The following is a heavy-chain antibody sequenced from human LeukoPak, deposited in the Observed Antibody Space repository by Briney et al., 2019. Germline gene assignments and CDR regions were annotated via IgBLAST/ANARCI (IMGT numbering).Heavy chain of an antibody. Sequence: GGSLRLSCAASGFTFSSYAMSWVRQAPGKGLEWVSAISGGGGSTYYADSVKGRFTISRDNSKNTLYLQMNSLRAEDTAVYYCAGLYYYGSGSYPVFSEYFQHWGQGTLVTVSS. V-gene: IGHV3-23*01. CDR3: AGLYYYGSGSYPVFSEYFQH. J-gene: IGHJ1*01. CDR2: ISGGGGST. D-gene: IGHD3-10*01. CDR1: GFTFSSYA.